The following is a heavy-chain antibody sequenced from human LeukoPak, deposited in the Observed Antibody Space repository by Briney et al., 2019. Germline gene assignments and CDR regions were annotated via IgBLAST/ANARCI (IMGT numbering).Heavy chain of an antibody. J-gene: IGHJ6*02. D-gene: IGHD6-13*01. V-gene: IGHV3-33*01. Sequence: GGSLRLSCAASGFTFSSYGMHWVRQAPGKGLEWVAVIWSDRSTKYYADSVKGRFTISRDNSKNTLYLQMNSLRAEDTAVYYCARGQPPSYYDMDVWGQGTTVTVSS. CDR3: ARGQPPSYYDMDV. CDR1: GFTFSSYG. CDR2: IWSDRSTK.